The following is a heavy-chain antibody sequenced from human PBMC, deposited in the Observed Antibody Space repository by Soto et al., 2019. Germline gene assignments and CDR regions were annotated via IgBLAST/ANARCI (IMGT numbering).Heavy chain of an antibody. CDR3: AKGLGYCSGASCYRYYYGMDV. J-gene: IGHJ6*02. CDR1: GFTFSSYG. D-gene: IGHD2-15*01. V-gene: IGHV3-30*18. Sequence: QVQLVESGGGVVQPGRSLRLSCAASGFTFSSYGMHWVRQAPGKGLEWVAVISYDGSNKYYADSVKGRFTISRDNSKNTLYLQMTSLRAEDTAVYYWAKGLGYCSGASCYRYYYGMDVWGQGTTVTVSS. CDR2: ISYDGSNK.